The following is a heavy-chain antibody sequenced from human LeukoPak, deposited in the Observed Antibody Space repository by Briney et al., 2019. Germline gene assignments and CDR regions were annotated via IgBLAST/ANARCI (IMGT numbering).Heavy chain of an antibody. J-gene: IGHJ4*02. CDR2: ISGSGGST. D-gene: IGHD4-17*01. Sequence: GGSLRLSCAASGFTFSSYAMSWVRQAPGKGLELVSAISGSGGSTYYADSVKGRFTISRDNSKNTLYLQMNSLRAEDTAVYYCAKDPYGDYVPFDYWGQGTLVTVSS. V-gene: IGHV3-23*01. CDR3: AKDPYGDYVPFDY. CDR1: GFTFSSYA.